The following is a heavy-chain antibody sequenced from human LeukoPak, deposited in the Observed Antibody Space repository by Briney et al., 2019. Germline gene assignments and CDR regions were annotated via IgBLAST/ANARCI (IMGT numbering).Heavy chain of an antibody. J-gene: IGHJ6*02. V-gene: IGHV1-8*01. D-gene: IGHD4-17*01. Sequence: ASVKVSCKASGYTFTSYDINWVRQASGQGLEWMGWMNPNSGNTGYAQKFQGRVTMTRNTSISTAYMELSSLRSEDTAVYYCARNGDYYYYYYGMDVWGQGTTVTVSS. CDR1: GYTFTSYD. CDR3: ARNGDYYYYYYGMDV. CDR2: MNPNSGNT.